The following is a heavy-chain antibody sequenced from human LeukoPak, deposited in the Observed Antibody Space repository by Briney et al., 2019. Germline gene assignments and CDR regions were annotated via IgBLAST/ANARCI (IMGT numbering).Heavy chain of an antibody. CDR3: ARDSAYNAFDY. CDR2: IKQDGSEK. J-gene: IGHJ4*02. Sequence: PGGSLRLSCAASGFTFSRSWMTWVRQAPGKGLEWVANIKQDGSEKNYVDSVKGRFTISRDNAKNSLYLQVNRLRAGDTAMYFCARDSAYNAFDYWGQGTLVTVSS. V-gene: IGHV3-7*05. CDR1: GFTFSRSW. D-gene: IGHD5-24*01.